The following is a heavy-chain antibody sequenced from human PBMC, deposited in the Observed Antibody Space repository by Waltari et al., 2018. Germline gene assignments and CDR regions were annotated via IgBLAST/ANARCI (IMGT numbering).Heavy chain of an antibody. CDR2: IYPGDSDT. D-gene: IGHD2-2*02. CDR1: GYSFTSYW. V-gene: IGHV5-51*01. CDR3: ARLSKYCSSTSCHNGWDAFDI. J-gene: IGHJ3*02. Sequence: EVQLVQSGAEVKKPGESLKISCKGSGYSFTSYWIGWVRQMPGKGLEWMGIIYPGDSDTRYSPSFQGQVTISADKSISTAYLQWSSLKASDTAMYYCARLSKYCSSTSCHNGWDAFDIWGQGTMVTVSS.